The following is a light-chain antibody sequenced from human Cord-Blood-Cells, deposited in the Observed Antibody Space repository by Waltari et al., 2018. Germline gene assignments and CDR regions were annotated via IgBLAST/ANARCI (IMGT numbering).Light chain of an antibody. V-gene: IGKV1-12*01. Sequence: DIQMTQSPSSVSASVGDRVTITCRASQGISSWLAWYQQKPGKAPKLLIYAAFSLQSGFPSRFSGSGSGTDFPLPFSSLQLVDFPPYYSQRTNIIHRPFAQGPKLE. CDR2: AAF. J-gene: IGKJ1*01. CDR1: QGISSW. CDR3: QRTNIIHRP.